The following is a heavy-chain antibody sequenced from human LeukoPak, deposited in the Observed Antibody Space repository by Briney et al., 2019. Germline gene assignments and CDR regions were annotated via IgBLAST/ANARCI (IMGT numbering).Heavy chain of an antibody. Sequence: EASVKVSCKASGYTFTSYGISWVRQAPGQGLEWMGWISAYNGNTNYAQKLQGRVTMTTDTSTSTAYMELRSLRSDDTAVYYCARTPRGQLVRVSPLFDYWGQGTLVTVSS. V-gene: IGHV1-18*01. CDR3: ARTPRGQLVRVSPLFDY. CDR1: GYTFTSYG. D-gene: IGHD6-6*01. J-gene: IGHJ4*02. CDR2: ISAYNGNT.